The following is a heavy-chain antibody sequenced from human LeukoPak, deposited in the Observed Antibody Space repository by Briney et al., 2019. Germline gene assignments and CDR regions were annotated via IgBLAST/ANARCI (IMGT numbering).Heavy chain of an antibody. D-gene: IGHD1-26*01. CDR2: IYSGGST. J-gene: IGHJ4*02. CDR1: GFTVSSNY. Sequence: GGSLRLSCAASGFTVSSNYMSWVRQARGKGLEWVSVIYSGGSTYYADSVKGRFTISKDNSKNTLYLQMNSLRAEDTAVYYCARELGASYFDYWGQGTLVTVSS. V-gene: IGHV3-66*01. CDR3: ARELGASYFDY.